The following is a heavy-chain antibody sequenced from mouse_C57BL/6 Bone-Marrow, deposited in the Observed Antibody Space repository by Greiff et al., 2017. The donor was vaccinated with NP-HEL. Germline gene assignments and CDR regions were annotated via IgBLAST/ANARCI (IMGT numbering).Heavy chain of an antibody. CDR2: IWTGGGT. CDR3: ARQLRLRAIDY. J-gene: IGHJ4*01. Sequence: VKLMESGPGLVAPSQSLSITCTVSGFSLPSYAISWVRQPPGKGLEWLGVIWTGGGTNYNSALKSRMSISKDTSKSQFFLKMNSLQTHDTARYYCARQLRLRAIDYWGQGTSVTVSS. D-gene: IGHD3-2*02. V-gene: IGHV2-9-1*01. CDR1: GFSLPSYA.